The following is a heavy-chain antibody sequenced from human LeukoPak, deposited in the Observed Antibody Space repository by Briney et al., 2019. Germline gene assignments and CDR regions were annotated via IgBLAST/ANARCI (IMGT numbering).Heavy chain of an antibody. CDR1: GFVFSSYS. V-gene: IGHV3-21*01. Sequence: PGGSLRLSCAASGFVFSSYSMNWVRQAPGKGLEWVSFVSSNSTCIYYADSLKGRFTISRDNAKNSLYLQMNSLRAEDTAMYYCARGDFYGMDVWGQGTTVTVSS. CDR2: VSSNSTCI. J-gene: IGHJ6*02. CDR3: ARGDFYGMDV.